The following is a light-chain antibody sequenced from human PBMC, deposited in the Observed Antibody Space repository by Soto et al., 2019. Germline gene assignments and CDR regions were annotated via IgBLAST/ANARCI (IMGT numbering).Light chain of an antibody. Sequence: EIVLTQSPGTLSLSPGERDTISCRTIQSVPNNYLAWYQHKPGQAPRLLIYAASSRAAGTPDRFSGSGSGTDFTLTVSRLEPEDFTVYFCQQYGSSPWTFGQGTKV. CDR3: QQYGSSPWT. CDR1: QSVPNNY. CDR2: AAS. V-gene: IGKV3-20*01. J-gene: IGKJ1*01.